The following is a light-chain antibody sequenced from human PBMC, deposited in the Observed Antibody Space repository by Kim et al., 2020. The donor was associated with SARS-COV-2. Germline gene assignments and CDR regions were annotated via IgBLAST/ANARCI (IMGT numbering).Light chain of an antibody. V-gene: IGKV3-20*01. CDR1: HSVANNY. J-gene: IGKJ4*01. CDR3: QQYVTSLVT. CDR2: AAS. Sequence: IVLTQSPGTLSLSPGERATLSCRASHSVANNYVAWYQHKPGQPPRFLIYAASRRATGIPDRFSGSGSGTDFTLTISRLESEDFAVYYCQQYVTSLVTFGGGTKVDI.